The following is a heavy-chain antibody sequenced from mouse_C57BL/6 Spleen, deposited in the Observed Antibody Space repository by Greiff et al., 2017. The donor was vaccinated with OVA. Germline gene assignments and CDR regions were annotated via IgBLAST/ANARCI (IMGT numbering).Heavy chain of an antibody. CDR2: IDPNSGGT. CDR3: GRTAQATGFAY. J-gene: IGHJ3*01. CDR1: GYTFTSYW. D-gene: IGHD3-2*02. Sequence: VQLQQPGAELVKPGASVKLSCKASGYTFTSYWMHWVKQRPGRGLEWIGRIDPNSGGTKYNEKFKSKATLTVDKPSSTASMQLSSLPSEESAVYYCGRTAQATGFAYWGQGTLVTVSA. V-gene: IGHV1-72*01.